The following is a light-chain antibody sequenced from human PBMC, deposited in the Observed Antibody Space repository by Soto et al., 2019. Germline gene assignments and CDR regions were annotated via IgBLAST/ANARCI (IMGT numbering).Light chain of an antibody. Sequence: QSVLTQPPSVSGAPGQRVTISCTGSSSNIGAGYDVHWYQQLPGTAPKLLIYGNSNRPSGVPDRFSGSKSGTSASLAITGLQAEDEADYYCQSYASTLSGYAFGTG. CDR3: QSYASTLSGYA. CDR2: GNS. V-gene: IGLV1-40*01. J-gene: IGLJ1*01. CDR1: SSNIGAGYD.